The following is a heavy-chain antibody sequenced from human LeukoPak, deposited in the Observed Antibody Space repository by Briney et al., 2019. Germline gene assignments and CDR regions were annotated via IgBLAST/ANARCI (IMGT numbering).Heavy chain of an antibody. J-gene: IGHJ6*03. D-gene: IGHD1-1*01. V-gene: IGHV3-66*01. CDR1: EFSVGSNY. Sequence: PGGSLRPSCAASEFSVGSNYMTWVRQAPGKGLEWVSLIYSGGSTYYADSVKGRFTISRDNAKNTLYLQMNSLRAEDTAVYYCASLQLERRYYYYYMDVWGKGTTVTVSS. CDR3: ASLQLERRYYYYYMDV. CDR2: IYSGGST.